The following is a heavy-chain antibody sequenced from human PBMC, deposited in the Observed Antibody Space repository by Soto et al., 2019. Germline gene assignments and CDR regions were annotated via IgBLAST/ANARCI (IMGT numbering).Heavy chain of an antibody. Sequence: GGSLRLSCAASGFTVSSGYMNWVRQAPGKGLEWVSVIYSGGDTYYTDSVKGRFTISRDSSKNMLFLQMNTLRVEDTAIYYCAKDVGDIVLVPAPNGYFDFWGQGTLVPVSS. CDR2: IYSGGDT. D-gene: IGHD2-2*01. J-gene: IGHJ4*02. V-gene: IGHV3-53*01. CDR1: GFTVSSGY. CDR3: AKDVGDIVLVPAPNGYFDF.